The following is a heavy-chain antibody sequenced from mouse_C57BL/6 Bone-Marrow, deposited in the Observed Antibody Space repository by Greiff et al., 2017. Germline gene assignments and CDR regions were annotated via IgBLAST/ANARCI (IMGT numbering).Heavy chain of an antibody. Sequence: EVKLVESGEGLVKPGGSLKLSCAASGFTFSSYAMSWVRQTPEKRLEWVAYISSGGDYIYYADTVKGRFTISRDNARNTLYLQMSSLKSEDTAMYYCTRDSFPWFAYWGQGTLVNVSA. CDR2: ISSGGDYI. CDR1: GFTFSSYA. V-gene: IGHV5-9-1*02. J-gene: IGHJ3*01. CDR3: TRDSFPWFAY. D-gene: IGHD1-1*01.